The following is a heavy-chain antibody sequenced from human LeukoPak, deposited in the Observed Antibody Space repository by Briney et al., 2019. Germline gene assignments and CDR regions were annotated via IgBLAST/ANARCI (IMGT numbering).Heavy chain of an antibody. J-gene: IGHJ3*02. V-gene: IGHV4-39*01. CDR3: ARHDGQQLRDAFDI. CDR2: IYYSGST. CDR1: GGSISSSSYY. Sequence: SETLSLTCTVSGGSISSSSYYWGWIRQPPGKGLEWIGSIYYSGSTYYNPSLKSRVTISVDTSKNQFSLKLSPVTAADTAVYYCARHDGQQLRDAFDIWGQGTMVTVSS. D-gene: IGHD6-13*01.